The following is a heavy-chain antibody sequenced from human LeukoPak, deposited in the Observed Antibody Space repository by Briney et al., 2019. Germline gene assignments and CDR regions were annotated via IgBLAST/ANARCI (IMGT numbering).Heavy chain of an antibody. CDR1: GGSISSYY. D-gene: IGHD2-2*01. V-gene: IGHV4-59*01. CDR2: IYYSGST. Sequence: SETLSLTCTVSGGSISSYYWSWIRQPPGKGLEWIGYIYYSGSTNYNPSLKSRVTISVDTSKNQFSLKLSSVTAADTAVYYCARTPRYCSSTSCIFDYWGQGTLVTVSS. J-gene: IGHJ4*02. CDR3: ARTPRYCSSTSCIFDY.